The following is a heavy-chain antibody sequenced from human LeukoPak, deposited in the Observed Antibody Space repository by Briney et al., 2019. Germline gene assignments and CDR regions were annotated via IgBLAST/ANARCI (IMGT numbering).Heavy chain of an antibody. V-gene: IGHV3-30*04. D-gene: IGHD3-16*01. Sequence: GKSLRLSCAVSGFTFSSFPFHWVRQAPGKGLEWVAAIPTDGSYKYHGDSVKGRFTISRDNPMNTLYLQMNGLRPDDTAVYYCARSLIPGRWYFDLWGRGTLVTVSS. J-gene: IGHJ2*01. CDR3: ARSLIPGRWYFDL. CDR1: GFTFSSFP. CDR2: IPTDGSYK.